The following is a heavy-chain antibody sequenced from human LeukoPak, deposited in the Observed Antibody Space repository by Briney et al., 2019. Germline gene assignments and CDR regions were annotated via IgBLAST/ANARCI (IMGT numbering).Heavy chain of an antibody. D-gene: IGHD3-22*01. V-gene: IGHV4-34*01. CDR2: INHSGST. Sequence: SATLSLTCAVYGGSFSGYYWSWIRQPPGKGLEWIGEINHSGSTNYNPSLKSRVTISVDTSKNQFSLKLSSVTAADTAVYYCARGQGYYDSSGYYDAFDIWGQGTMVTVSS. CDR3: ARGQGYYDSSGYYDAFDI. CDR1: GGSFSGYY. J-gene: IGHJ3*02.